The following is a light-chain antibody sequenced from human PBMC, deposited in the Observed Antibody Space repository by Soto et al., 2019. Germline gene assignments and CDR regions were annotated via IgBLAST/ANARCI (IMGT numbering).Light chain of an antibody. V-gene: IGLV2-8*01. CDR1: SSDVGGYNY. CDR3: SSYAGNNNLL. Sequence: QSVLTQPASVSGSPGQSITISCTGTSSDVGGYNYVSWYQQHPGKAPKLMIYEVRERPSGVPDRFSGSKSGNTASLTVSGLQAEDEADYYCSSYAGNNNLLFGGGTNLTVL. J-gene: IGLJ2*01. CDR2: EVR.